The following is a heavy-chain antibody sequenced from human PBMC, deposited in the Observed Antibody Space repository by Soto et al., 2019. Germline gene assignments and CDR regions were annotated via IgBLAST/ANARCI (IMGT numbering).Heavy chain of an antibody. V-gene: IGHV4-59*08. CDR3: ARHLPYCGGDCYSLDY. CDR2: IYYSASP. Sequence: PSETLSLTCTVSGGSISPYYWSWIRQPPGKGLERIGYIYYSASPTYSPSLQSRVTISVDTSKNQFSLNLSSVTAADTAVYYCARHLPYCGGDCYSLDYWGQGTLVTVSS. J-gene: IGHJ4*02. D-gene: IGHD2-21*02. CDR1: GGSISPYY.